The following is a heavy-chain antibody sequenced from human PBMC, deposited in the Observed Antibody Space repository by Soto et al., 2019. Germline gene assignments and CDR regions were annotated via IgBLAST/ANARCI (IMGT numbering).Heavy chain of an antibody. CDR2: IWYDGSNK. Sequence: QVQLVESGGGMVQPGRSLRLSCAASGFTFSSYGMHWVRQAPGKGLEWVAVIWYDGSNKYYADSVKGRFTISRDNSKNTLYLQMTSLRAEDTAVYYCARDSITMVRGGEKANGMDVWGQGTTVTVSS. V-gene: IGHV3-33*01. J-gene: IGHJ6*02. D-gene: IGHD3-10*01. CDR1: GFTFSSYG. CDR3: ARDSITMVRGGEKANGMDV.